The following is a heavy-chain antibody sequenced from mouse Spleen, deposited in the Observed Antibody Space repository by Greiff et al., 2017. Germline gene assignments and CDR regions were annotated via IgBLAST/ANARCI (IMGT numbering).Heavy chain of an antibody. D-gene: IGHD2-4*01. Sequence: QVQLKESGAELVRPGASVKLSCKASGYTFTDYYINWVKQRPGQGLEWIARIYPGSGNTYYNEKFKGKATLTAEKSSSTAYMQLSSLTSEDSAVYFCARGNHYDYDEGVFDYWGQGTTLTVSS. CDR2: IYPGSGNT. J-gene: IGHJ2*01. CDR3: ARGNHYDYDEGVFDY. V-gene: IGHV1-76*01. CDR1: GYTFTDYY.